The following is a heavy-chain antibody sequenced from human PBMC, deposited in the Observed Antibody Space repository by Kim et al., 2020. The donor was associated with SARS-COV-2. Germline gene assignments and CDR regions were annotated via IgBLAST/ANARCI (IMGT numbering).Heavy chain of an antibody. CDR2: ISWNSGSI. V-gene: IGHV3-9*01. CDR3: AKGGYYGSGSYYGWFDP. D-gene: IGHD3-10*01. Sequence: GGSLRLSCAASGFTFDDYAMHWVRQAPGKGLEWVSGISWNSGSIGYADSVKGRFTISRDNAKNSLYLQMNSLRAEDTALYYCAKGGYYGSGSYYGWFDPWGQGTLVTVSS. J-gene: IGHJ5*02. CDR1: GFTFDDYA.